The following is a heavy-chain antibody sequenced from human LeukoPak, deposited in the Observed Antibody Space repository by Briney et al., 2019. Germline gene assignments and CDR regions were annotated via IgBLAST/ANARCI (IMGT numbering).Heavy chain of an antibody. Sequence: SETLSLTCTVSGGSISSSSYYWGWIRRPPGKGLEWIGSIYYSGSTYYNPSLKSRVTISVDTSKNQFSLKLSSVTAADTAVYYCTRDSGIAAAGTGVAGTGGYYYYYMDVWGKGTTVTVSS. D-gene: IGHD6-13*01. CDR1: GGSISSSSYY. CDR2: IYYSGST. CDR3: TRDSGIAAAGTGVAGTGGYYYYYMDV. J-gene: IGHJ6*03. V-gene: IGHV4-39*07.